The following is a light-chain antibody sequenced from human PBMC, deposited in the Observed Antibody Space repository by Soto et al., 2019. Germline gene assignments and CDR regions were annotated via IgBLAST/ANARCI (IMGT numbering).Light chain of an antibody. J-gene: IGKJ1*01. CDR3: QQYGSSPWT. CDR1: QSVSSSY. CDR2: GAS. Sequence: EIVLTQSPGTLSLSPGERATLSCRASQSVSSSYLAWYQQKPGQAPRLLSYGASSRAPGIPDSFSGSGSGTDFTLTISRLEPEDFAVYYFQQYGSSPWTFGQGTKLEIK. V-gene: IGKV3-20*01.